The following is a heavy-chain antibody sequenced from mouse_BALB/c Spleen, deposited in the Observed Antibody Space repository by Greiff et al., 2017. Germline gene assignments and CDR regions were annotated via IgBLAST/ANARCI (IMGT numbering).Heavy chain of an antibody. Sequence: EVKLVESGPELVKPGASVKISCKASGYSFTGYFMNWVKQSHGKSLEWIGRINPYNGDTFYNQKFKGKATLTVDKSSSTAHMELLSLTSEDSAVYYCGSDYYGSSYFDYWGQGTTLTVSS. V-gene: IGHV1-37*01. CDR1: GYSFTGYF. J-gene: IGHJ2*01. CDR2: INPYNGDT. CDR3: GSDYYGSSYFDY. D-gene: IGHD1-1*01.